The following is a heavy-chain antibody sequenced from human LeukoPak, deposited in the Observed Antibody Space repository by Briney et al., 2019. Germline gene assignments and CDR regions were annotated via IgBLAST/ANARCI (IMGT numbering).Heavy chain of an antibody. CDR3: AKGLGYSGYWVRLVDY. CDR2: ISGSGGST. V-gene: IGHV3-23*01. D-gene: IGHD5-12*01. CDR1: GFTFSSYA. Sequence: GGSLRLSCAASGFTFSSYAMSWVRQAPGKGLEWVSAISGSGGSTYYADSVKGRFTISRDNSKNTLYLQMNSLRAEDTAVYYCAKGLGYSGYWVRLVDYWGQGTLVTVSS. J-gene: IGHJ4*02.